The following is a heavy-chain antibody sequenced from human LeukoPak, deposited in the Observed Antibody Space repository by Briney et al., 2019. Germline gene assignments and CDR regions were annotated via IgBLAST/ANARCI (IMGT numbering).Heavy chain of an antibody. D-gene: IGHD4-17*01. Sequence: HPGGSLRLSCAASGLTVTNNYWHWVRQPPGKGPEWISILYSDGDTKYADSVKGRFTFSRDSSRSTLYPQMNGLRAEDTAVYYCTYGDYPLTYWGQGTLVSVSS. CDR2: LYSDGDT. CDR3: TYGDYPLTY. CDR1: GLTVTNNY. J-gene: IGHJ4*02. V-gene: IGHV3-66*01.